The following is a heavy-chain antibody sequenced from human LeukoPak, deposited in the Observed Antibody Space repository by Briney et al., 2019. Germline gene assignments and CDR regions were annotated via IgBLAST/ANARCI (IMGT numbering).Heavy chain of an antibody. CDR1: GYTFTSYG. D-gene: IGHD3-10*01. J-gene: IGHJ4*02. CDR2: ISAYNGNT. CDR3: ARGGLMVRGVMGLVPFDY. Sequence: ASVKVSCKASGYTFTSYGISWVRQAPGQGLEWMGWISAYNGNTNYAQKLQGRVTMTTDTSTSTAYMELRSLRSDDTAVYYYARGGLMVRGVMGLVPFDYWGQGTLVTVSS. V-gene: IGHV1-18*04.